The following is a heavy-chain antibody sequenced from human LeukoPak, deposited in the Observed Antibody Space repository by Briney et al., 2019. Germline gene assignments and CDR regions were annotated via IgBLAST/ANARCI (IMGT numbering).Heavy chain of an antibody. CDR1: GGSFSGFY. V-gene: IGHV4-34*01. CDR2: FNHSGST. D-gene: IGHD3-10*01. CDR3: ARARTYYYGSGSYGVDP. Sequence: SETLSLTCTLYGGSFSGFYWSWIGQPPGKGLDWIGEFNHSGSTNYNPSLKSRVTISVDTSKNQFSLKLSSVTAADTAVYYCARARTYYYGSGSYGVDPWGQGTLVTVSS. J-gene: IGHJ5*02.